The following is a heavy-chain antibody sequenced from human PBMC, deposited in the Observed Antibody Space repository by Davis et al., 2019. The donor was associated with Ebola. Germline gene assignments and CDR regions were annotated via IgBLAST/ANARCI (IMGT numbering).Heavy chain of an antibody. CDR3: ARVNAATGYSRFDT. CDR2: LKKDGSER. V-gene: IGHV3-7*03. CDR1: GFTFSNFW. Sequence: GESLKISCAASGFTFSNFWMSWVRQAPGKGLEWVANLKKDGSERYYADSVEGRFTISRDNVKNSLYLRMNSLRVEDTALYHCARVNAATGYSRFDTWGQGTLVTVSS. D-gene: IGHD3-9*01. J-gene: IGHJ5*01.